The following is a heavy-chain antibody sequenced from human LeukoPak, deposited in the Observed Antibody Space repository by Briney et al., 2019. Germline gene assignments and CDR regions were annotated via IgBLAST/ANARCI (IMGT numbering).Heavy chain of an antibody. Sequence: KMSGPTLVNPTQTLTLTCTFSGFSLSTSGVGVGWIRQPPGKALEWLELIYRDDDKRYSPALKSRLTITKDTSKNQVVLTMTNMDPVDTATYYCALYYPDWLLEGYNWFDPWGQGTLVTVSS. CDR3: ALYYPDWLLEGYNWFDP. V-gene: IGHV2-5*02. D-gene: IGHD3-9*01. CDR2: IYRDDDK. CDR1: GFSLSTSGVG. J-gene: IGHJ5*02.